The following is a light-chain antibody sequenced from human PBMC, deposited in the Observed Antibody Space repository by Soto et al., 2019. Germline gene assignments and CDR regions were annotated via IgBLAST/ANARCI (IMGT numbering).Light chain of an antibody. V-gene: IGLV1-51*01. Sequence: QSVLTQPPSVSAAPGQKVTISCSGSSSNIGNNYVSWYQHLPGTAPKLLIYDNNQRPSGIPDRFSGSKSGTSATLGITGLQTGDEADYYCGTWASSLSAVLFGGGTKLTVL. J-gene: IGLJ2*01. CDR2: DNN. CDR3: GTWASSLSAVL. CDR1: SSNIGNNY.